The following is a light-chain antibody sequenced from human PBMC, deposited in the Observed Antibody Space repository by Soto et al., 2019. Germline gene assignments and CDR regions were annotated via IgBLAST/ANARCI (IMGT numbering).Light chain of an antibody. V-gene: IGKV1-39*01. CDR2: AAS. CDR3: QQRFRTPRT. CDR1: QSMSSY. Sequence: DIQLTQSPSSLSASVGDRVTITCRSSQSMSSYLNWYQQKPGKAPNLLIYAASSLQSGATSRLSGSGPRTDFTLTISSHHPKDFGTYFCQQRFRTPRTFGQGTKVEI. J-gene: IGKJ1*01.